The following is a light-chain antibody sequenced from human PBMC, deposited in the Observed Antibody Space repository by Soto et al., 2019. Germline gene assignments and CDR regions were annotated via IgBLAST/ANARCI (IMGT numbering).Light chain of an antibody. J-gene: IGKJ1*01. Sequence: EIVLTQSPATLSSSPGERATLSSRASQTVSSKLAWYQHKPGQAPRLLIYDTSNRATGIPARFSGSGSGTDFTLTISSLEPEDFAVYYCQQYNNWPPVTFGQGTNVDIK. V-gene: IGKV3-11*01. CDR3: QQYNNWPPVT. CDR1: QTVSSK. CDR2: DTS.